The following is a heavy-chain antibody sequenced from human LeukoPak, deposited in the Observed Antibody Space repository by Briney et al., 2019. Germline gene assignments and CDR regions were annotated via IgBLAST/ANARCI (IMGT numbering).Heavy chain of an antibody. CDR1: GFTFGSHA. J-gene: IGHJ4*02. D-gene: IGHD5-18*01. Sequence: GGSLRLSCEASGFTFGSHAMYWVRQAPGKGLEWVAGIFGSGGSPHYADPVKGRSTISRDNSRNTVYLQINSLRAEDTAVYYCGKTTVGYSSGQKPAWPVDYWGQGTLVTVSS. CDR2: IFGSGGSP. V-gene: IGHV3-23*01. CDR3: GKTTVGYSSGQKPAWPVDY.